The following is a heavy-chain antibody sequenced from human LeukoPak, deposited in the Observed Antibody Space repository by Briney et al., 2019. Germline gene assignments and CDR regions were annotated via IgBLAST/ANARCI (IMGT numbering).Heavy chain of an antibody. CDR2: ISGDGGST. V-gene: IGHV3-43*02. J-gene: IGHJ4*02. CDR3: ARESDSSGWYDY. Sequence: GGSLRLSCAAPGFNFDDYAIHWVRQAPGKGLEWVSLISGDGGSTFYADSVRGRFTISRDNSKNSLYLQMSSLRSEDIALYFCARESDSSGWYDYWGQGTLVTVSS. CDR1: GFNFDDYA. D-gene: IGHD6-19*01.